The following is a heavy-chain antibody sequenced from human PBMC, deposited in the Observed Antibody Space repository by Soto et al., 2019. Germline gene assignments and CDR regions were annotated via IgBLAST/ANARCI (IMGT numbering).Heavy chain of an antibody. J-gene: IGHJ4*02. CDR2: ISYDGSNK. Sequence: GGSLRLSCAASGFTFSSYGMHWVRQAPGKGLEWVAVISYDGSNKYYADSVKGRFTISRDNSKNTLYLQMNSLRAEDTAVYYCAKDSLPIPTYYYDSSGYYPDYWGQGTLVTVSS. D-gene: IGHD3-22*01. V-gene: IGHV3-30*18. CDR3: AKDSLPIPTYYYDSSGYYPDY. CDR1: GFTFSSYG.